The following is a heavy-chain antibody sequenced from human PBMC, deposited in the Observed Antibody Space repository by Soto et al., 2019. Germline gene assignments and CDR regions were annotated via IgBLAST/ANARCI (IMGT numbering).Heavy chain of an antibody. CDR2: IYYSGNT. D-gene: IGHD1-26*01. Sequence: QLQLQESGPGLVKPSETLSLTCTVSGGSISSSSYYWGWIRQPPGERLEWIRSIYYSGNTRYNPSLTSRVAMSIDTSKNQFSLKVNSVTAADTAIYYCARTPLRDGSYSIPRTFDHWGQGTLVTVSS. J-gene: IGHJ4*02. CDR1: GGSISSSSYY. CDR3: ARTPLRDGSYSIPRTFDH. V-gene: IGHV4-39*01.